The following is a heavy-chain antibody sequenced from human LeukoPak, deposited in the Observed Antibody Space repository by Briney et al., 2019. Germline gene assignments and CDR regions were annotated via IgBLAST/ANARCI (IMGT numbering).Heavy chain of an antibody. Sequence: SETLSLTCAVSGYSISSGYYWGWIRQPPGKGPEWIGSIYHSGSTYYNPSLKSRVTISVDTSKNQFSLKLSSVTAADTAVYYCASAYDFWSGYYSPGGYYFDYWGQGTLVTASS. CDR1: GYSISSGYY. CDR2: IYHSGST. V-gene: IGHV4-38-2*01. CDR3: ASAYDFWSGYYSPGGYYFDY. D-gene: IGHD3-3*01. J-gene: IGHJ4*02.